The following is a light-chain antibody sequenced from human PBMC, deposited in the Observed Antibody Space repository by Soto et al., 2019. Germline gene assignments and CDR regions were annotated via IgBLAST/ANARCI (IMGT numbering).Light chain of an antibody. CDR1: SSKIGAGYD. CDR3: QSYDSSLSGWV. J-gene: IGLJ3*02. CDR2: GNS. Sequence: QSVLTKPPSVSGAPGQRVTISCTGSSSKIGAGYDVHWYQQLPGKAPKLLIYGNSNRPSGVPDRFSGSKSGTSASLAITGLQAEDEADYYCQSYDSSLSGWVFGGGTKLTVL. V-gene: IGLV1-40*01.